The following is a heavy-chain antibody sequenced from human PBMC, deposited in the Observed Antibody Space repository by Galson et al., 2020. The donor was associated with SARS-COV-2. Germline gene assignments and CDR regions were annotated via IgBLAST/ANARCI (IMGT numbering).Heavy chain of an antibody. Sequence: SETLSLTCTVSGGSISSSSYYWGWIRQPPGKGLEWIGSIYYSGSTYYNPSLKSRVTISVDTSKNQFSLKLSSVTAADTAVYYCARHPELVFLRYFDLWGRGTLVTVSS. CDR3: ARHPELVFLRYFDL. CDR1: GGSISSSSYY. J-gene: IGHJ2*01. V-gene: IGHV4-39*01. CDR2: IYYSGST. D-gene: IGHD1-26*01.